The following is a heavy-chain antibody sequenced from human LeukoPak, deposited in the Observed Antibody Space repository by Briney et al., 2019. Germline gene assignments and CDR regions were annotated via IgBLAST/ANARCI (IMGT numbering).Heavy chain of an antibody. Sequence: PSETLSLTCTVSGGSISSGGYYWSWIRQHPGKGMEWIGYIYYSGSTYYNPSLKSRVTISVDTSKNQFSLKLSSVTAADTAVYYCARESGDSSGYSLGNWFDPWGQGTLVTVSS. V-gene: IGHV4-31*03. D-gene: IGHD3-22*01. CDR2: IYYSGST. CDR3: ARESGDSSGYSLGNWFDP. CDR1: GGSISSGGYY. J-gene: IGHJ5*02.